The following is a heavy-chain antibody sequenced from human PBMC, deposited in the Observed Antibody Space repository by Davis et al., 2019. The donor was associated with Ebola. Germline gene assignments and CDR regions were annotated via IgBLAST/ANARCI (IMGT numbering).Heavy chain of an antibody. CDR1: GGSISSSNW. V-gene: IGHV4-4*02. CDR3: ARDHGAGNLDV. J-gene: IGHJ6*02. D-gene: IGHD3-16*01. CDR2: IYHSGST. Sequence: SETLSLTCAVSGGSISSSNWWSWVRQPPGKGLEWIGAIYHSGSTNYNPSLKSRATISVDTSENHFSLRLRSVTTADTAVYYCARDHGAGNLDVWGQGTTVTVSS.